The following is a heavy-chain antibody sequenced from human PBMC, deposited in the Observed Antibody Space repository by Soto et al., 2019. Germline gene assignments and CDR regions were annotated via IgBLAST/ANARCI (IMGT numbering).Heavy chain of an antibody. Sequence: GASVKVSCKVSGYTLTELCMHWVRQAPGKGLEWMGRFDPEDGETIYAQKFQGRVTMTRDTSTNTAYMELSSLRSEDTAVYYCARVGDSGSYYSDYWGQRTLVTVSS. CDR1: GYTLTELC. D-gene: IGHD1-26*01. V-gene: IGHV1-24*01. CDR2: FDPEDGET. J-gene: IGHJ4*02. CDR3: ARVGDSGSYYSDY.